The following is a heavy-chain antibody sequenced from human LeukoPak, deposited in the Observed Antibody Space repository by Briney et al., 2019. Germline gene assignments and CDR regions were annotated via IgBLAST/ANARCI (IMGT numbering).Heavy chain of an antibody. CDR1: GFTFTNYA. CDR3: AKSAVKWELRDAFDI. J-gene: IGHJ3*02. V-gene: IGHV3-23*01. CDR2: ISVSGNTT. Sequence: GGSLRLSCAASGFTFTNYAMSWVRQAPGKGLEWVSPISVSGNTTYYADSVKGRFTISRDNSKNTLYLQMNSLRAEDTDVYYCAKSAVKWELRDAFDIWGQGTMVTVSS. D-gene: IGHD1-26*01.